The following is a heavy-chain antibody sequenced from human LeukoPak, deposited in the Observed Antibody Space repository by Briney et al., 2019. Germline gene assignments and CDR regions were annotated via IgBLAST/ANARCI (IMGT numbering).Heavy chain of an antibody. CDR3: AKLGSAMVLYYFDY. D-gene: IGHD5-18*01. J-gene: IGHJ4*02. CDR2: ISGSGGST. CDR1: GFTFSHHG. Sequence: GGSLRLSCAATGFTFSHHGMHWVRQAPGKGLEWVSAISGSGGSTYYADSVKGRFTISRDNSKNTLYLQMNSLRAEDTAVYYCAKLGSAMVLYYFDYWGQGTLVTVSS. V-gene: IGHV3-23*01.